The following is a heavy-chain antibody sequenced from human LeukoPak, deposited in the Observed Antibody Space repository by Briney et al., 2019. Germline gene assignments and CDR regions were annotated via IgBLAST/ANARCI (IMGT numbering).Heavy chain of an antibody. CDR2: IYPGDSDT. J-gene: IGHJ4*02. CDR3: ARIGYCSSTSCYWILDY. Sequence: GESLKISCKGSGYSFTSYWIGWVRQMPGKGLEWMGIIYPGDSDTRYSPSFQGQVTISADKSISTAYLQWSSLKASDTAVYYCARIGYCSSTSCYWILDYWGQGTLVTVSS. CDR1: GYSFTSYW. V-gene: IGHV5-51*01. D-gene: IGHD2-2*01.